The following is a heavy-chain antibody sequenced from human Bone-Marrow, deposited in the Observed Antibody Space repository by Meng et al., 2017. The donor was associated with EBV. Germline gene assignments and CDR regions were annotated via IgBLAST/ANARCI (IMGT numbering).Heavy chain of an antibody. CDR3: ARRQGYSSSWSTLGRFNWFDP. J-gene: IGHJ5*02. D-gene: IGHD6-13*01. V-gene: IGHV4-34*01. CDR1: GGSFRGDY. CDR2: INHSGST. Sequence: VPGQFKPPGPLSLTCAVYGGSFRGDYWSCIRQPPGKGLEWIGEINHSGSTNYNPSIKSRVTISVDTSKNQFSLKLSSVTAADTAVYYCARRQGYSSSWSTLGRFNWFDPWGQGTLVTVSS.